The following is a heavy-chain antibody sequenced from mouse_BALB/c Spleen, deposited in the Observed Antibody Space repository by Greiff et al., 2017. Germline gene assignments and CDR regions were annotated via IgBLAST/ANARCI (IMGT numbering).Heavy chain of an antibody. J-gene: IGHJ4*01. Sequence: EVQLQESGGGLVKPGGSLKLSCAASGFTFSSYAMSWVRQSPEKRLEWVAEISSGGSYTYYPDTVTGRFTISRDNAKNTLYLEMSSLRSEDTAMYYCASYYGTNYAMDYWGQGTSVTVSS. V-gene: IGHV5-9-4*01. CDR1: GFTFSSYA. D-gene: IGHD2-10*01. CDR2: ISSGGSYT. CDR3: ASYYGTNYAMDY.